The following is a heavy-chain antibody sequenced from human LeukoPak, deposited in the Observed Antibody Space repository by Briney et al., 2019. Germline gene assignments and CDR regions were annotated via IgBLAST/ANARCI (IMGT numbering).Heavy chain of an antibody. CDR3: ARCYGVSNWFDP. J-gene: IGHJ5*02. CDR2: INPNSGGT. Sequence: ASVKVSCKASGGTFSSYTFTWVRQAPGQGLEWMGGINPNSGGTNYAQKFQGRVTMTRDTSISTAYMELSRLRSDDTAVYYCARCYGVSNWFDPWGQGTLVTVSS. CDR1: GGTFSSYT. V-gene: IGHV1-2*02. D-gene: IGHD4-17*01.